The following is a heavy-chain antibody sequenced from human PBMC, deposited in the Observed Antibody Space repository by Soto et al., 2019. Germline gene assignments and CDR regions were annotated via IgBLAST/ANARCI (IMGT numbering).Heavy chain of an antibody. D-gene: IGHD4-17*01. CDR2: ISGSGGST. CDR3: AKWGYGDYNAPSGRSGYFQH. J-gene: IGHJ1*01. V-gene: IGHV3-23*01. CDR1: GFTFSSYA. Sequence: GGSLRLSCAASGFTFSSYAMSWVRQAPGKGLEWVSAISGSGGSTYYADSVKGRFTISRDNSKNTLYLQMNSLRAEDTAVYYCAKWGYGDYNAPSGRSGYFQHWGQGTLVTVSS.